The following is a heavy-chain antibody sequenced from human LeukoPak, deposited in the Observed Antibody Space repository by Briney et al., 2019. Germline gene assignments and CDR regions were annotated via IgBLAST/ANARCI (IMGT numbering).Heavy chain of an antibody. J-gene: IGHJ4*02. CDR3: VRESEYYFDHSASFDY. D-gene: IGHD3-22*01. V-gene: IGHV3-30-3*01. CDR2: MSSDGNAM. CDR1: GFTFTAYL. Sequence: QLGRSLRLSCAASGFTFTAYLIHWVRQAPGKGLEWVAVMSSDGNAMFYADSVKGRFTISRDNSKNTLYLQMNSLRAEDTAVYYCVRESEYYFDHSASFDYWGQGTLVTVPS.